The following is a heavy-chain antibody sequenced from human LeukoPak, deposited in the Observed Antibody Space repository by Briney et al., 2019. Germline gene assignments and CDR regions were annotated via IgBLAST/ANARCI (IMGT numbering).Heavy chain of an antibody. CDR2: IYYSGST. CDR1: GGSISSSSYY. V-gene: IGHV4-39*01. J-gene: IGHJ4*02. Sequence: SETLSLTCTVSGGSISSSSYYWGWIRQPPGKGLEWIGGIYYSGSTYYNPSLKSRVTISVDTSKNQFSLKLSSVTAADTAVYYCARHEAYYGSGSQIDYWGQGTLVTVSS. CDR3: ARHEAYYGSGSQIDY. D-gene: IGHD3-10*01.